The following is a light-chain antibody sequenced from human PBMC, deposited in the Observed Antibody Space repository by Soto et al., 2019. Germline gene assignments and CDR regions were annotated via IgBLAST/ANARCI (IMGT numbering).Light chain of an antibody. CDR2: KAS. Sequence: DIQMTQSPSTLSASVGDRVTVTCRASQSISSWFAWYQQKPGKAPKLLIYKASSLESGVPSRFSGSGSGTEFTLTISSLQPDDFATYYCQQYNSYSPMYTFGQGTKLEIK. V-gene: IGKV1-5*03. J-gene: IGKJ2*01. CDR3: QQYNSYSPMYT. CDR1: QSISSW.